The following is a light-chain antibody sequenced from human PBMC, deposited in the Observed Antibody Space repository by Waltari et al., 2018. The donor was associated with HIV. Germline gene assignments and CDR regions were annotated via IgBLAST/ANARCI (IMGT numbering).Light chain of an antibody. CDR3: AAWDARLNEYL. CDR1: NSHLGSDV. CDR2: GDN. V-gene: IGLV1-44*01. J-gene: IGLJ1*01. Sequence: QSVLPQPHSAPGTPGQRVIISCSGSNSHLGSDVVHWYQQLPGTAPKLLIYGDNERPSGVPDRFSGSKSGASASLAISDLQSEDEAEYYCAAWDARLNEYLFGTGTKVTVL.